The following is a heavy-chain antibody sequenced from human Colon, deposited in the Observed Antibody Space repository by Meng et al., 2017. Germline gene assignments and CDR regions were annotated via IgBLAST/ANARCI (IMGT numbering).Heavy chain of an antibody. V-gene: IGHV7-4-1*02. J-gene: IGHJ4*02. Sequence: QVQLVQSGSELKKPGASVKVTCKTSGYLFSYYAMNWVRQAPGRGLEWMGWRNTKTGNPTYAQAFTGRFVFSLDTSVSTAYLQINDLKADDTAVYYCAREGSDSWIDYWGQGTLVTVSS. CDR1: GYLFSYYA. D-gene: IGHD6-13*01. CDR2: RNTKTGNP. CDR3: AREGSDSWIDY.